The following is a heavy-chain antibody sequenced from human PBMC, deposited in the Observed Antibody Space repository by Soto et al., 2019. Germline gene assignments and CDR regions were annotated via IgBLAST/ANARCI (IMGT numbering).Heavy chain of an antibody. CDR3: ARETLSYGSALDV. CDR1: GFRFDEYN. CDR2: ITWNGANT. D-gene: IGHD3-16*01. J-gene: IGHJ6*02. Sequence: GGSLRLSXAASGFRFDEYNMHWVRQAPGKGLEWLSLITWNGANTYYADSVKGRFTISRDGTTKSVSLQMTSLKREDTGLYYCARETLSYGSALDVWGQGTTVTVSS. V-gene: IGHV3-43*01.